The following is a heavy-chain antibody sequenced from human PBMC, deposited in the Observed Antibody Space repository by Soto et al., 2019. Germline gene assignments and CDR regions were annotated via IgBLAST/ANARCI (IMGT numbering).Heavy chain of an antibody. D-gene: IGHD2-2*03. Sequence: QVQLQQWGAGLLKPSETLSLTCAVYGGYFSGYYWSWIRQPPGKGLEWIGEINHSGSTNYNPSLKKQDTKTIDASKNQFPLKLNGVPPADTAVYYCARLDIVVVPAATSPGEIDAPPRYYGMDVGGQGTKLTVS. V-gene: IGHV4-34*01. CDR3: ARLDIVVVPAATSPGEIDAPPRYYGMDV. CDR1: GGYFSGYY. CDR2: INHSGST. J-gene: IGHJ6*02.